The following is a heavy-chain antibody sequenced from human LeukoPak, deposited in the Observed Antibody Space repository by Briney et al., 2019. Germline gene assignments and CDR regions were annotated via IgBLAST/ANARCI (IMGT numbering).Heavy chain of an antibody. CDR2: MNPNSGNT. CDR3: ARWPHSSGY. CDR1: GYTFTGYY. J-gene: IGHJ4*02. V-gene: IGHV1-8*02. Sequence: GASVKVSCKASGYTFTGYYMHWVRQAPGQGLEWMGWMNPNSGNTGYAQKFQGRVTMTRNTSISTAYMELSSLRSEDTAVYYCARWPHSSGYWGQGTLVTVSS. D-gene: IGHD3-22*01.